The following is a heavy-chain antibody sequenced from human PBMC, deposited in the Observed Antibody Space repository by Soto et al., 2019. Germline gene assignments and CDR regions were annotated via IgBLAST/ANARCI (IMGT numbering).Heavy chain of an antibody. Sequence: SETLSLTCTVSGASISSSYWSWIRQPPGKGLEWIGYIYNSGSTTYNPSLKSRVTISVDTSKNQFSLKLSSVTAADTAVYYCARRYSYGHFDYWGQGTLVTVSS. V-gene: IGHV4-59*08. CDR2: IYNSGST. D-gene: IGHD5-18*01. CDR1: GASISSSY. J-gene: IGHJ4*02. CDR3: ARRYSYGHFDY.